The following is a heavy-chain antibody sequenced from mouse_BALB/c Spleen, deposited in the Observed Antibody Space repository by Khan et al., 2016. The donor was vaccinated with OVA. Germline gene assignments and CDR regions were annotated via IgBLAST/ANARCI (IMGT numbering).Heavy chain of an antibody. CDR1: GDSITSGY. D-gene: IGHD2-12*01. V-gene: IGHV3-8*02. CDR2: IIYTGYT. CDR3: ARSTYRYAFVY. J-gene: IGHJ3*01. Sequence: EVQLQESGPSLVKPSQTLSLTCSVTGDSITSGYWNWIRKFPGNKLEYMGYIIYTGYTYYNPSLTSRISITRHTSKNQYYLQLRSVTDEDTATYYCARSTYRYAFVYWGQGTLVTVSA.